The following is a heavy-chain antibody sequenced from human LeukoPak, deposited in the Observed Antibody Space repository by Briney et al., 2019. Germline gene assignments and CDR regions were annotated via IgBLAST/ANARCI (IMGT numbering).Heavy chain of an antibody. J-gene: IGHJ6*03. D-gene: IGHD6-19*01. CDR2: IRSKPHSYAT. V-gene: IGHV3-73*01. CDR1: GFTFTGSA. CDR3: TTDLPHGGSGWWVGYYYYMDV. Sequence: PGGSLRLSCAASGFTFTGSAMHWVRQASGKGLEWVGRIRSKPHSYATAYAASVKGRFTISRDDSKNTAYLQMNSLKTEDTAVYYCTTDLPHGGSGWWVGYYYYMDVWGKGTTVTVSS.